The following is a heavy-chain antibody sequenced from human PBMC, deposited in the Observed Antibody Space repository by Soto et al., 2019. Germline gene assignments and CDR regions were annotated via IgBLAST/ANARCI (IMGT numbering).Heavy chain of an antibody. J-gene: IGHJ3*01. CDR2: IGGRGNSA. Sequence: EVQVSESGGGLVRPGGSLRLSCAASGSIFTNYAMNWVRQAPGKGLEWVSVIGGRGNSAYYADSVQGRFTISRDNSKNTLSLQMSSLTADDTAIYYCVREGRGSFDFWGRGTMVTVSS. CDR3: VREGRGSFDF. D-gene: IGHD5-12*01. CDR1: GSIFTNYA. V-gene: IGHV3-23*01.